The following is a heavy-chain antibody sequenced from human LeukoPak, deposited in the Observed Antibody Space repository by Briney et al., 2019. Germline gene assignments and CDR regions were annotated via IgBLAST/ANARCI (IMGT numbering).Heavy chain of an antibody. CDR2: ISYSGST. V-gene: IGHV4-59*01. J-gene: IGHJ4*02. CDR1: GGSISGYY. Sequence: SETLSLTCTVSGGSISGYYWSWIRQPPGKGLEWIGYISYSGSTNYNPSLKSRVTISLDTSKNQFSLKLSSVTAADTAVYYCARDLSYSHSPLGYWGQGALVTVSS. D-gene: IGHD4-11*01. CDR3: ARDLSYSHSPLGY.